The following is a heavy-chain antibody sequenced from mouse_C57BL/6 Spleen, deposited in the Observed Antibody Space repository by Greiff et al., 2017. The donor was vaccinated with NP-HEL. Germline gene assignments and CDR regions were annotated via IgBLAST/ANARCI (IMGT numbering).Heavy chain of an antibody. CDR3: ATESPFAY. CDR2: IDPEDGET. CDR1: GFNIKDYY. V-gene: IGHV14-2*01. Sequence: EVQLQQSGAELVKPGASVKLSCTASGFNIKDYYMHWVKQRTEQGLEWIGRIDPEDGETKYAPNFPGKATITEDTSSTTAYLQLSSLTSADTAVYYCATESPFAYWGQGTLVTVSA. J-gene: IGHJ3*01.